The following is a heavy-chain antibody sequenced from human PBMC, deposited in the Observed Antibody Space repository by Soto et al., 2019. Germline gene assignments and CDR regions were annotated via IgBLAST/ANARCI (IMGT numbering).Heavy chain of an antibody. CDR1: GYTFTSYD. Sequence: ASVKVSCKASGYTFTSYDINWLRQATGQGLEWMGWMNPNSGNTGYAQKFQGRVTMTRNTSISTAYMELSSLRSEDTAVYYCARAIRYCSSTSCYGGYYYMDVWGKGTTVTVSS. D-gene: IGHD2-2*01. CDR3: ARAIRYCSSTSCYGGYYYMDV. J-gene: IGHJ6*03. CDR2: MNPNSGNT. V-gene: IGHV1-8*01.